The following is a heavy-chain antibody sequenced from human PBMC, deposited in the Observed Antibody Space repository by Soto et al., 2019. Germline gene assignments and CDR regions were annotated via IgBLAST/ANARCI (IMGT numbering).Heavy chain of an antibody. CDR3: AREAPCRGGSCHLDY. Sequence: PRGSLRLSCAASGFTFSSYGMNWVRQAPGKGLEWVAVIWYDGSNKYYADSVEGRFTISRDNSKNTLYPQMNSLRAEDTAVYYCAREAPCRGGSCHLDYWGQGTLVTVSS. CDR1: GFTFSSYG. CDR2: IWYDGSNK. J-gene: IGHJ4*02. D-gene: IGHD2-15*01. V-gene: IGHV3-33*01.